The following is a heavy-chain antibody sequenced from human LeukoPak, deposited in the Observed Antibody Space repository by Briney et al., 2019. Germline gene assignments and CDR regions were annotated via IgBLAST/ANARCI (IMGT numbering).Heavy chain of an antibody. D-gene: IGHD3-3*01. Sequence: GGSLRLSCAASGFTFSSYEMSWVRQAPGKGLEWVSYISSSSSTIYYADSVKGRFTISRDNAKNSLYLQMNSLRAEDTAEYYCARDVGSGGDYWGQGTLVTVSS. CDR3: ARDVGSGGDY. CDR2: ISSSSSTI. V-gene: IGHV3-48*01. CDR1: GFTFSSYE. J-gene: IGHJ4*02.